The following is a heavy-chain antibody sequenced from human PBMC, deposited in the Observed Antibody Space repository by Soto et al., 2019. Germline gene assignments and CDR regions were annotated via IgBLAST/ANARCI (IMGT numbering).Heavy chain of an antibody. CDR2: IYYSGST. D-gene: IGHD2-8*01. CDR3: ARGPNWFDP. Sequence: QVQLQESGPGLVKPSETLSLTCTVSGGSISSYYWSWIRQPPGKGLEWIGYIYYSGSTSYNPSLRIRXTXSVDTSANPFSLKLSSVTAADTAVYYCARGPNWFDPWGQGTLVTVSS. J-gene: IGHJ5*02. CDR1: GGSISSYY. V-gene: IGHV4-59*01.